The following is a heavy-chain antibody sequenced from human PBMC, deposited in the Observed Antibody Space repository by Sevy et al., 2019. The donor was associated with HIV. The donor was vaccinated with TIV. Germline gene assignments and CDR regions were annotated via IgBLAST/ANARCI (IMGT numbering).Heavy chain of an antibody. CDR2: IYYSGNT. Sequence: SETLSLTCSVSDGSISSTIYFWEWIRQPPGKGLKWIGNIYYSGNTEYNTSLKNRVTISLDTSKNQFSLTLRPVTAADTAVYYCSRSYFYDVTGYYRAGFFDNWGQGTLVTVSS. V-gene: IGHV4-39*01. CDR1: DGSISSTIYF. CDR3: SRSYFYDVTGYYRAGFFDN. J-gene: IGHJ4*02. D-gene: IGHD3-9*01.